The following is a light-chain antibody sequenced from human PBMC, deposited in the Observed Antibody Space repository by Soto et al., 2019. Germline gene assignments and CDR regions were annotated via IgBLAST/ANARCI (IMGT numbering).Light chain of an antibody. CDR1: SSDAGSYNL. Sequence: QSALTQPASVSGSPGQSITISCTGISSDAGSYNLVSWYQHHPGKAPKLIIYEGSKRPSGVSNRFSGSKSGKTASLTISGLQAEDEADYYCAAWDDSLSGVVFGGGTQLTVL. V-gene: IGLV2-23*01. J-gene: IGLJ2*01. CDR3: AAWDDSLSGVV. CDR2: EGS.